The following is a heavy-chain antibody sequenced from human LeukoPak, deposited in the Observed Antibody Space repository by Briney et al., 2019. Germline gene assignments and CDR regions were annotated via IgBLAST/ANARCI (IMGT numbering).Heavy chain of an antibody. CDR1: GFTFTGNG. V-gene: IGHV3-33*06. CDR3: AKDGSGGGWRWFDP. J-gene: IGHJ5*02. D-gene: IGHD2-15*01. Sequence: PGGSLRLSCGAAGFTFTGNGFNWVGRAPAKGLVWWAVIWYDGTNKYYSDSVKGRFIISRDNSKKKLYLQMKSLRAEDTAVYYCAKDGSGGGWRWFDPWGQGTLVTVSS. CDR2: IWYDGTNK.